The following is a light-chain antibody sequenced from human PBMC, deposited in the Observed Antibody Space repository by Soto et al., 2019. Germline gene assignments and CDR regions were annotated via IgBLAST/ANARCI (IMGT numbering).Light chain of an antibody. Sequence: QAVVTQPPSVSGAPGQRVTISCTGSSSNIGAGYDVHWYQQLPGTAPKLLIYGNSNRPSGVPDRFSGSKSGTSASLAITGLQAEDEADYYCQSYDSSLSGWVVFGGGTKRTVL. CDR2: GNS. CDR3: QSYDSSLSGWVV. J-gene: IGLJ2*01. V-gene: IGLV1-40*01. CDR1: SSNIGAGYD.